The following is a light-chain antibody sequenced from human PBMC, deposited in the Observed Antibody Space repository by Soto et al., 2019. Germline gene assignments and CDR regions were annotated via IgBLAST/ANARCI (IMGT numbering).Light chain of an antibody. CDR3: QSYDSSLSGYV. J-gene: IGLJ1*01. CDR1: SSNIGAGYD. Sequence: QSVLTQPPSVSGAPGQRVTISCTGSSSNIGAGYDVHWYQQLPGTAPKLFMYANSNRPSGVPDRFSGSKSGTSASLAITGLKAEDEADYYCQSYDSSLSGYVFGTGTKLTVL. CDR2: ANS. V-gene: IGLV1-40*01.